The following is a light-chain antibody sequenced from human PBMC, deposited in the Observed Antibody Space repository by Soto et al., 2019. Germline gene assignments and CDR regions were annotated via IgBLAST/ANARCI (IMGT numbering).Light chain of an antibody. J-gene: IGKJ3*01. CDR2: GAS. Sequence: EIVLTQSPGTLSLSPGERATLSCRASQSVRNYLAWYRQRPGQAPRLLIHGASIRATGIPDRFSGSGSGTDFTLTISRLEPEDFAVYYCQHYNISPFTFGPGTKVDIK. V-gene: IGKV3-20*01. CDR3: QHYNISPFT. CDR1: QSVRNY.